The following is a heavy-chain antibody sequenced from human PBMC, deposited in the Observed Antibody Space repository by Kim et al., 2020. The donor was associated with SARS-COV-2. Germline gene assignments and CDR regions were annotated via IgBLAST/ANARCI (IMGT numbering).Heavy chain of an antibody. Sequence: GGSLRLSCAASGFTFSSYAMHWVRQAPGKGLEWVAVISYDGSNKYYADSVKGRFTISRDNSKNTLYLQMNSLRAEDTAVYYCARSATARLPYYYYYYMDVWGKGTTVTVSS. V-gene: IGHV3-30-3*01. CDR1: GFTFSSYA. J-gene: IGHJ6*03. D-gene: IGHD6-13*01. CDR3: ARSATARLPYYYYYYMDV. CDR2: ISYDGSNK.